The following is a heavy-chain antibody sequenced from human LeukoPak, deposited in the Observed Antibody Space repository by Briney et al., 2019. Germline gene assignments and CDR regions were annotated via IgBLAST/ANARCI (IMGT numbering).Heavy chain of an antibody. J-gene: IGHJ1*01. CDR1: GFTFSSYA. CDR2: ISGSGGST. V-gene: IGHV3-23*01. D-gene: IGHD3-22*01. Sequence: GGSLRLSCAASGFTFSSYAMSWVRQAPGKGLEWVSAISGSGGSTYYADSVKGGFTISRDNSKNTLYLQMNSLRAEDTAVYYCAKAPNYYDSSGLEYFQHWGQGTLVTVSS. CDR3: AKAPNYYDSSGLEYFQH.